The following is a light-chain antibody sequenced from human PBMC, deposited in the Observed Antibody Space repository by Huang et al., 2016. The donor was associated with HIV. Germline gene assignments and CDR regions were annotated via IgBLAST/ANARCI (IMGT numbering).Light chain of an antibody. CDR2: HAS. Sequence: DIQMTQSPSSLSASIGDRVTITCRASQAINGYLNWYQQRPSQAPRLLIFHASTLHSGVPSRFSGSGSGTDFTLTINNVQSEDVATYFCQQSYSSLITFGQGSRLEI. CDR1: QAINGY. CDR3: QQSYSSLIT. V-gene: IGKV1-39*01. J-gene: IGKJ5*01.